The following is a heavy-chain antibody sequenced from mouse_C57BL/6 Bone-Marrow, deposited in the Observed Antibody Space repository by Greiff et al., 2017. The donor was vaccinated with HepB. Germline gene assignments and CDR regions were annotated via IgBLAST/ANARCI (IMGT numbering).Heavy chain of an antibody. V-gene: IGHV1-7*01. D-gene: IGHD1-1*01. CDR3: ARSVITTVVATSSMDY. CDR1: GYTFTSYW. CDR2: INPSSGYT. Sequence: QVQLQQSGAELAKPGASVKLSCKASGYTFTSYWMHWVKQRPGQGLEWIGYINPSSGYTKYNQKFKDKATLTADKSSSTAYMQLSSLTYEDSAVYYCARSVITTVVATSSMDYWGQGTSVTVSS. J-gene: IGHJ4*01.